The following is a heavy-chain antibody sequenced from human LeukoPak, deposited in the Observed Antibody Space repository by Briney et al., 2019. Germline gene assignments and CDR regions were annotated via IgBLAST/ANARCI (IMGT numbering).Heavy chain of an antibody. Sequence: SETLSLTCAVSGGSISSSNWWSWVRQPPGKGLEWIGEIYHSGSTNYNPSLKSRVTISVDTSKNQFSLKLSSVTAADTAVYYCARDNAVAVAFDIWGQGTMVTVSS. CDR2: IYHSGST. J-gene: IGHJ3*02. CDR3: ARDNAVAVAFDI. D-gene: IGHD6-19*01. V-gene: IGHV4-4*02. CDR1: GGSISSSNW.